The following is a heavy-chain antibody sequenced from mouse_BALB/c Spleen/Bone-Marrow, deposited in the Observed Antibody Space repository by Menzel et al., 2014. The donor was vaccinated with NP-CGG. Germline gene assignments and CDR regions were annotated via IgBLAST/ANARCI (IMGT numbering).Heavy chain of an antibody. CDR2: LYPGNGDT. D-gene: IGHD1-1*01. CDR3: ARWITTVVARYVMDY. V-gene: IGHV1-80*01. Sequence: VKLVESGAEPLRPWSSVMISCKASGCAFSSYWMNWVKQRPGQGLEWIGQLYPGNGDTNYNGKFKGKATLTADKSSSTAYMQLSSRTSEDSAVYFCARWITTVVARYVMDYRCQGTSVTISS. CDR1: GCAFSSYW. J-gene: IGHJ4*01.